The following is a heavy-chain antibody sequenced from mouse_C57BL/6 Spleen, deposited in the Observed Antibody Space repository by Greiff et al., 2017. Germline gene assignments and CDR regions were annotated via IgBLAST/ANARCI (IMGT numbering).Heavy chain of an antibody. J-gene: IGHJ4*01. Sequence: QVQLQQPGAELVKPGASVKMSCKASGYTFTSYWITWVKQRPGQGLEWIGDIYPGSGSTNYNEKFKSKATLTVDTSSSTAYMQRSSLTSEDSAVYYGARSSDYANALYYYAMDYWGQGTSVTVSS. CDR2: IYPGSGST. D-gene: IGHD2-4*01. CDR3: ARSSDYANALYYYAMDY. CDR1: GYTFTSYW. V-gene: IGHV1-55*01.